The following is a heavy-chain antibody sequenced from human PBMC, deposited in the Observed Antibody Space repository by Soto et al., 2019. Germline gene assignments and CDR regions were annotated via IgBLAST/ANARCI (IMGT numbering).Heavy chain of an antibody. D-gene: IGHD3-22*01. J-gene: IGHJ4*01. CDR1: GGTFSSYT. CDR2: IIPILGIA. CDR3: AGFYRGGYDSSGYTEK. Sequence: QVQLVQSGAEVKKPGSSVKVSCKASGGTFSSYTISWVRQAPGQGLEWMGRIIPILGIANYAQKFQGRATISAAKTTGRAYRELSSLRSEDTAVRYCAGFYRGGYDSSGYTEKWGQGTLVTVSS. V-gene: IGHV1-69*02.